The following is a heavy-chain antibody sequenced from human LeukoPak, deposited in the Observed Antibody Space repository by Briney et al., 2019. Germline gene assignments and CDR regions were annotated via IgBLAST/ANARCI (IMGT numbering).Heavy chain of an antibody. CDR1: DGSISSYY. D-gene: IGHD5-24*01. J-gene: IGHJ3*02. Sequence: SETLSLTCTVSDGSISSYYWSWIRQPPGKGLEWIGYIYYSGSTNYNPSLKSRVTISVDTSKNQFSLKLSSVTAADTAVYYCAREIELGAFDIWGQGTMVTVSS. CDR2: IYYSGST. CDR3: AREIELGAFDI. V-gene: IGHV4-59*01.